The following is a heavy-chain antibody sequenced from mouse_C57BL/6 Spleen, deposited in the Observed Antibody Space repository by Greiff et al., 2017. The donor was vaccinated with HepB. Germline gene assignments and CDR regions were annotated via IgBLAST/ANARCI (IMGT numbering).Heavy chain of an antibody. Sequence: EVQLQQSGPELVKPGASVKISCKASGYSFTGYYMNWVKQSPEKSLEWIGEINPSTGGTTYNQKFKAKATLTVDKSSSTAYIQLKSLTSEDSAVYYCARSERGRGYYAMDYWGQGTSVTVSS. CDR3: ARSERGRGYYAMDY. CDR1: GYSFTGYY. V-gene: IGHV1-42*01. J-gene: IGHJ4*01. D-gene: IGHD4-1*01. CDR2: INPSTGGT.